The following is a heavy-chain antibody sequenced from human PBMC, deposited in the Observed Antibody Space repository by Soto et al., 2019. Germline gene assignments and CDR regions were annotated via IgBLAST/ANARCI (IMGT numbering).Heavy chain of an antibody. Sequence: ASVKVSCKASGYTFTSYAMHWVRQAPGQRLEWMGWINAGNGNTKYSQKFQGRVTITRDTSASTAYMELSSLRSEDTAVYYCATVVKGYDSSGYYNYFDYWGQGTLVTVS. CDR1: GYTFTSYA. CDR3: ATVVKGYDSSGYYNYFDY. J-gene: IGHJ4*02. V-gene: IGHV1-3*01. D-gene: IGHD3-22*01. CDR2: INAGNGNT.